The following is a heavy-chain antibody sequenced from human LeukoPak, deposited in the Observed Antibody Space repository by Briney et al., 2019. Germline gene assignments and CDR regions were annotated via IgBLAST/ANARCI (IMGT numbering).Heavy chain of an antibody. V-gene: IGHV3-7*01. CDR1: GLTFSGFW. D-gene: IGHD5-12*01. CDR2: IKVDGSEK. CDR3: ARVEAGYSGFDY. Sequence: HAGGSLRLSCAASGLTFSGFWMTWVRQAPGKGLEGVANIKVDGSEKYYLDSVKGRFSISRDNAKNSLYLQMNSLRAEDTAVYYCARVEAGYSGFDYWGQGTLVTVSS. J-gene: IGHJ4*02.